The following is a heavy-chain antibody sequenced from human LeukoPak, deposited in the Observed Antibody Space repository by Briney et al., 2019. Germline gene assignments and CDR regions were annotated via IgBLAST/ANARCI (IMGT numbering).Heavy chain of an antibody. V-gene: IGHV3-21*01. CDR3: ARDKNYDYVWGSFNYFDY. D-gene: IGHD3-16*01. Sequence: GGSLRLSCAASGFTFSSYSMNWVRQAPGKGLEWVSSISSSSSSYIYYADSVKGRFTISRDNAKNSLYLQMNSLRAEDTAVYYCARDKNYDYVWGSFNYFDYWGQGTLVTVSS. CDR2: ISSSSSSYI. CDR1: GFTFSSYS. J-gene: IGHJ4*02.